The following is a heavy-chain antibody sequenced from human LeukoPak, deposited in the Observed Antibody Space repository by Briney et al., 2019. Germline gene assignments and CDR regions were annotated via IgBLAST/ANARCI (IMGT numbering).Heavy chain of an antibody. CDR2: MKQDGSDK. D-gene: IGHD6-13*01. CDR1: GFTFSSYW. CDR3: VKVKQQLVRLLGRDTTYYYNYYLDV. V-gene: IGHV3-7*01. Sequence: GGSLRLSCAASGFTFSSYWMSWVRQAPGKGLEGVAHMKQDGSDKYYVDSVKGRFTISRDNAKNSLYLQMNSLRAEDTAVYYCVKVKQQLVRLLGRDTTYYYNYYLDVWGKGTTVTVSS. J-gene: IGHJ6*03.